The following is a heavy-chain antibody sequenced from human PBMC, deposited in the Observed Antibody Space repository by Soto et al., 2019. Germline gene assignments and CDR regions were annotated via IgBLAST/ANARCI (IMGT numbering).Heavy chain of an antibody. Sequence: PGGSLRLSCAASGFTFSSYAMHWVRQAPGKGLERVAVISYDGSNKYYADSVKGRFTISRDNSKNTLYLQMNSLRAEDTAVYYCASYSGSYYRPYYYYGMDVWGQGTTVTVSS. CDR3: ASYSGSYYRPYYYYGMDV. J-gene: IGHJ6*02. V-gene: IGHV3-30-3*01. CDR2: ISYDGSNK. CDR1: GFTFSSYA. D-gene: IGHD1-26*01.